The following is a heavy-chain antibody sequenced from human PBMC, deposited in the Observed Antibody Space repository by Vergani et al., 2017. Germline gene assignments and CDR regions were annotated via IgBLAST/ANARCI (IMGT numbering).Heavy chain of an antibody. CDR1: GYTFTSYA. CDR3: ARAYCSSTSCYRDYYMDV. CDR2: INAGNGNQ. Sequence: QVQLVQSGAEVKKPGASVKVSCKASGYTFTSYAMHWVRQAPGQRLEWMGWINAGNGNQKYSQKFQGGVTIIRDTSASTAYMELSILRSEDTAVYYCARAYCSSTSCYRDYYMDVWGKGTTVTVSS. V-gene: IGHV1-3*01. J-gene: IGHJ6*03. D-gene: IGHD2-2*01.